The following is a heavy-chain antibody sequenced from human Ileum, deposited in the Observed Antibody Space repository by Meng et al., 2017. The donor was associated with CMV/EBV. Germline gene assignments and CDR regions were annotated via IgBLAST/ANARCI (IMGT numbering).Heavy chain of an antibody. D-gene: IGHD3-3*01. V-gene: IGHV4-39*07. CDR3: ARSFWSAPYNWFGP. J-gene: IGHJ5*01. CDR1: GGSVFITTYY. CDR2: VYYRGDT. Sequence: GSLRLSCNVPGGSVFITTYYWAWIRQPPGKGLEWIGSVYYRGDTYYSPSLKSRVTISIDTSKNHFSLKLTSVTAADTAVYFCARSFWSAPYNWFGPWGQGNRV.